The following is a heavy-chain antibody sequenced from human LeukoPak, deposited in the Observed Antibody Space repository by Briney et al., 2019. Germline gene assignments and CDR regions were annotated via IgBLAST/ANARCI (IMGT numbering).Heavy chain of an antibody. J-gene: IGHJ4*02. CDR1: SGSIRSYY. Sequence: ASETLSLTCTVSSGSIRSYYWSWIGQPPGKGLEWIGYIYFSGSTSNNPSLKSRVTISVDRSKNQFSLKLSSVAAADTAVYHCARSYHTNFHYWGQGTLVTVSS. CDR3: ARSYHTNFHY. V-gene: IGHV4-59*01. CDR2: IYFSGST. D-gene: IGHD1-14*01.